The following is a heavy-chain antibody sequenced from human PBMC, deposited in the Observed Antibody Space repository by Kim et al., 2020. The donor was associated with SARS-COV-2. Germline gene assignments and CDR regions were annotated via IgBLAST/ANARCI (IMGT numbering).Heavy chain of an antibody. CDR1: GYTFTSYA. CDR2: INTNTGNP. D-gene: IGHD4-17*01. J-gene: IGHJ5*02. V-gene: IGHV7-4-1*02. Sequence: ASVKVSCKASGYTFTSYAMNWVRQAPGQGLEWMGWINTNTGNPTYAQGFTGRFVFSLDTSVSTAYLQISSLKAEDTAVYYCARVFPLIKSTIYYGDYDWGWFDPWGQGTLVTVSS. CDR3: ARVFPLIKSTIYYGDYDWGWFDP.